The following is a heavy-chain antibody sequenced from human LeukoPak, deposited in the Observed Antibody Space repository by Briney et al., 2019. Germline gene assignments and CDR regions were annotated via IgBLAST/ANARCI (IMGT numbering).Heavy chain of an antibody. Sequence: PSETLSLTCTVSGGSISSYYWSWIRQPPGKGLEWIGYIYYSGSTNYNPSLKSRVTISVDTSKNQFSLKLSSVTAADTAVYYCYVWGTRPYNWFDPWGQGTLVTVSS. CDR1: GGSISSYY. D-gene: IGHD3-16*01. J-gene: IGHJ5*02. CDR2: IYYSGST. V-gene: IGHV4-59*08. CDR3: YVWGTRPYNWFDP.